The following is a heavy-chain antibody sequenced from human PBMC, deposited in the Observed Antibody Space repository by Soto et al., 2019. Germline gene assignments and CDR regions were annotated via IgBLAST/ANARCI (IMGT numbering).Heavy chain of an antibody. D-gene: IGHD6-19*01. CDR2: IHHSGST. V-gene: IGHV4-39*01. CDR3: ARHGHSSGWFFFDS. Sequence: SETLSLTCTVSGDSISGSSYHWGWVRQPPGKGLEWIGSIHHSGSTYYNPSLRSRATISVDPSKNQFSLNLRSVTATDTAVFYCARHGHSSGWFFFDSWGQGTLVTVSS. CDR1: GDSISGSSYH. J-gene: IGHJ4*02.